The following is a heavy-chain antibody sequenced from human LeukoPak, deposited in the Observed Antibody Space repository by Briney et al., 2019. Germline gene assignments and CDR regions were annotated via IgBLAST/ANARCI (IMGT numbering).Heavy chain of an antibody. CDR3: ARGPDSYGYSGY. V-gene: IGHV4-38-2*01. D-gene: IGHD5-18*01. CDR1: GYSISSGYY. Sequence: SGTLSLTCAVSGYSISSGYYWGWIRQPPGKGLEWIGSIYHSGSTYYNPSLKSRVTISVDTSKNQLSLKLSSVTAADTAVYYCARGPDSYGYSGYWGQGTLVTVSS. J-gene: IGHJ4*02. CDR2: IYHSGST.